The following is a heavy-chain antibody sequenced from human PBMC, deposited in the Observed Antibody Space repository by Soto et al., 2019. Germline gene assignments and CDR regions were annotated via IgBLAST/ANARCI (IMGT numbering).Heavy chain of an antibody. CDR2: ISGSGGST. J-gene: IGHJ4*02. CDR1: GFTFSSYA. D-gene: IGHD3-10*01. V-gene: IGHV3-23*01. Sequence: EVQLLESGGGLVQPGGSLRLSCAASGFTFSSYAMSWVRQAPGKGLEWVSAISGSGGSTYYADSVKGRFTISRDNSKNTLYLQMNSLRAEDTAVYYCAKVAVTMVRGVIIGFDYWGQGTLVTVSS. CDR3: AKVAVTMVRGVIIGFDY.